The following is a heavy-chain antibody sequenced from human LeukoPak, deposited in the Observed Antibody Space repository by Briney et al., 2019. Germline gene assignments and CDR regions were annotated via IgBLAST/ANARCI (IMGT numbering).Heavy chain of an antibody. CDR3: ARSLLLSGHFDY. Sequence: GGSLRLSCAASGFTFSSYAITWVRQALGMGLDWVSTISGSGSSTYYSDSVKGRFTISRDNSKNTLYLQMNSLRAEDTAVYYCARSLLLSGHFDYWGQGTLDTVSS. V-gene: IGHV3-23*01. CDR2: ISGSGSST. J-gene: IGHJ4*02. CDR1: GFTFSSYA. D-gene: IGHD1-26*01.